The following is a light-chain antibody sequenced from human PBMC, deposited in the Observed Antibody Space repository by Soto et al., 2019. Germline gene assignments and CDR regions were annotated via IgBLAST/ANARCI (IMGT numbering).Light chain of an antibody. V-gene: IGKV3-20*01. CDR3: QQYDNSIT. CDR1: QSVSSNN. Sequence: EIVLTQSPGTLSLSPGETATLSCRASQSVSSNNLAWYHQKPGQTPRLLIYGASSRDTDIPDRFSGSGSGTDFTLTISRLETEDFAVYYCQQYDNSITFGPGTRLEIE. J-gene: IGKJ5*01. CDR2: GAS.